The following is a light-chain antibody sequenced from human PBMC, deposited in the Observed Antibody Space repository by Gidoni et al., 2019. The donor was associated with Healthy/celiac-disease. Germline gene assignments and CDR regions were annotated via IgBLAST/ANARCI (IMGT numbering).Light chain of an antibody. CDR2: RNN. CDR1: SYNIGSNT. J-gene: IGLJ2*01. CDR3: AAWDDSMNGVV. Sequence: QSVQTPPPSASGTPAQGVTISCSGSSYNIGSNTVHWYQQLPGTAPKLLIYRNNQRPSGVPERFSGSKSGTSASLAISGLQSEDEADYYCAAWDDSMNGVVFGGGTKLTVL. V-gene: IGLV1-44*01.